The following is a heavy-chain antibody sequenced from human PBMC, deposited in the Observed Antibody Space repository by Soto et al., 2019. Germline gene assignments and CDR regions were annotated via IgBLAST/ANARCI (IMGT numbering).Heavy chain of an antibody. CDR2: IYYSGST. Sequence: PSETLSLTCTVSGGSISSSGYYWGWIRQPPGKGLEWIGSIYYSGSTYYNPSLKSRVTISVDTSKNQFSLKLSSVTATDTAVYYCASSYDFWSGYYGMDVWGQGTTVTVSS. J-gene: IGHJ6*02. CDR1: GGSISSSGYY. CDR3: ASSYDFWSGYYGMDV. D-gene: IGHD3-3*01. V-gene: IGHV4-39*01.